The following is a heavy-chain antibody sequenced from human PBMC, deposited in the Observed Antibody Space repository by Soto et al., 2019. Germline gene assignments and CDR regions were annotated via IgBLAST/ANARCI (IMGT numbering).Heavy chain of an antibody. J-gene: IGHJ4*02. CDR1: GFSFSAYA. Sequence: DVQLLESGGGLAQPGESLRLSCVASGFSFSAYAMSWVRQSPGQGFEWVSTISGSGRITNYADSVKGRFTTSKDTSTNTLYLYMNSLTADDTAVYYCVKERIELWLIDYWGQGTLVTVSS. V-gene: IGHV3-23*01. CDR3: VKERIELWLIDY. D-gene: IGHD2-15*01. CDR2: ISGSGRIT.